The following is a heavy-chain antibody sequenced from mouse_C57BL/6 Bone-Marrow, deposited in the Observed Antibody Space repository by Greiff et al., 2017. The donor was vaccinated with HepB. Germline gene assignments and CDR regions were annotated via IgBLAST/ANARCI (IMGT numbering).Heavy chain of an antibody. Sequence: EVQRVESGGGLVQPGGSLKLSCAASGFTFSDYYMYWVRQTPEKRLEWVAYISNGGGSTYYPDTVKGRFTISRDNAKNTLYLQMSRLKSEDTAMYYCARQGDCLDYWGQGTTLTVSS. CDR3: ARQGDCLDY. CDR2: ISNGGGST. D-gene: IGHD2-13*01. J-gene: IGHJ2*01. V-gene: IGHV5-12*01. CDR1: GFTFSDYY.